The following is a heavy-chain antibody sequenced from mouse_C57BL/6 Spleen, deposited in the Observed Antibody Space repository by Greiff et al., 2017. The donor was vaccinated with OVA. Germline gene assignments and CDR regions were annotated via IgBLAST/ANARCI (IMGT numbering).Heavy chain of an antibody. V-gene: IGHV7-3*01. CDR2: IRNKANGYTT. D-gene: IGHD2-2*01. CDR3: ARDGYYDAMDY. CDR1: GFTFTDYY. Sequence: EVQLVESGGGLVQPGGSLSLSCAASGFTFTDYYMSWVRQPPGKALEWLGFIRNKANGYTTEYSASVKVRFTISRDNSQSILYLQMNALRAEDSATYYCARDGYYDAMDYWGQGTSVTVSS. J-gene: IGHJ4*01.